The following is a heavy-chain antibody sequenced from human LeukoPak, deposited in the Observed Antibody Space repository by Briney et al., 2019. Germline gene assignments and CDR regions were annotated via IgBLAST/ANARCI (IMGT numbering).Heavy chain of an antibody. CDR2: IYYSGST. Sequence: SETLSLTCTVSGGSISSYYWSWIRQPPGKGLEWIGYIYYSGSTNYNPSLKSRATISVDTSKNQFSLKLSSVTAADTAVYYCASTDPQLGGNRFDPWGQGTLVTVSS. CDR1: GGSISSYY. V-gene: IGHV4-59*01. J-gene: IGHJ5*02. D-gene: IGHD3-16*01. CDR3: ASTDPQLGGNRFDP.